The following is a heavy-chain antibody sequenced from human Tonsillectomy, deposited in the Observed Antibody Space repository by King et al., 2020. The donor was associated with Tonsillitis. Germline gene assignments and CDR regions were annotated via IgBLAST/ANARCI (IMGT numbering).Heavy chain of an antibody. Sequence: VQLVESGGGLVKPGGSLRLSCAASGFTFSTYSMNWVRQAPGKGLEWGSSITSSSNYIYYADSVKGRFTISRDNAKNSLYLQMNSLRAEDTAVYYCARDLGSSNIDYWGQGTLVTVSS. CDR2: ITSSSNYI. D-gene: IGHD3-10*01. CDR1: GFTFSTYS. J-gene: IGHJ4*02. V-gene: IGHV3-21*01. CDR3: ARDLGSSNIDY.